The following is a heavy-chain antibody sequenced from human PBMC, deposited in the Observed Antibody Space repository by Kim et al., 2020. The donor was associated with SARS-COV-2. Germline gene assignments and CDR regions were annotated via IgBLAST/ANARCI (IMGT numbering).Heavy chain of an antibody. V-gene: IGHV3-23*01. J-gene: IGHJ4*02. D-gene: IGHD3-10*01. CDR3: AREYSDSGSYGY. Sequence: DAGKGRFTISRDNSKNTVDLEMNSLRAEDTAVYYCAREYSDSGSYGYWGQGILVTVSS.